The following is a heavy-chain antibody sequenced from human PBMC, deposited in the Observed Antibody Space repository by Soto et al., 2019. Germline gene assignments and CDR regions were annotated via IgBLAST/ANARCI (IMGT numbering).Heavy chain of an antibody. CDR3: AMMETYDFTSGDYYYGMDV. CDR1: GGTFSSYA. V-gene: IGHV1-69*06. CDR2: IIPIFGTA. D-gene: IGHD3-3*01. J-gene: IGHJ6*02. Sequence: QVQLVQSGAEVKKPGSSVKVSCKASGGTFSSYAISWLRQAPGQGLEWMGGIIPIFGTANYAQKFQGRVTITADKSTSTAYVELSSLRSEDTAVYYCAMMETYDFTSGDYYYGMDVWGQGTTVTVSS.